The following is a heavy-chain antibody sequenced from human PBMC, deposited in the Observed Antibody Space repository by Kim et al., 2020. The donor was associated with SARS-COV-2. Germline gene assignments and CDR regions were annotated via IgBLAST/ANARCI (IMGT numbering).Heavy chain of an antibody. CDR3: ARSRGYSGYDWVFDY. V-gene: IGHV4-59*13. CDR1: GGSISSYY. J-gene: IGHJ4*02. D-gene: IGHD5-12*01. CDR2: IYYSGST. Sequence: SETLSLTCTVSGGSISSYYWSWIRQPPGKGLEWIGYIYYSGSTNYNPSLKSRVTISVDTSKNQFSLKLSSVTAADTAVYYCARSRGYSGYDWVFDYWGQGTLVTVSS.